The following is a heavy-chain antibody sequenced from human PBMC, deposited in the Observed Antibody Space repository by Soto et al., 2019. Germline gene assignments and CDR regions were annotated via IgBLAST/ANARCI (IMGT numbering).Heavy chain of an antibody. CDR1: GFTFSSYG. Sequence: QVQLVESGGGVVQPGRSLRLSCAASGFTFSSYGMHWVRQAPGKGLEWVAVISYDGSNKYYADSVKGRFTISRDNSKNTLYLQMNSLRAEDTAVYYCAKENIVGATFDYWGQGTLVTVSS. CDR3: AKENIVGATFDY. D-gene: IGHD1-26*01. CDR2: ISYDGSNK. V-gene: IGHV3-30*18. J-gene: IGHJ4*02.